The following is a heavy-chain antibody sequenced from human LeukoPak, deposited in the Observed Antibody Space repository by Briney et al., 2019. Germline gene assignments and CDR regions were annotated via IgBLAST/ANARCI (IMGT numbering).Heavy chain of an antibody. CDR1: GGPFSGYY. CDR2: INHSGST. Sequence: KPSETLSLTCAVYGGPFSGYYWSWIRQPPGKGLEWIGEINHSGSTNYNPSLKSRVTISVDTSKNQFSLKVSSVTAADTAVYYCARHSSTYYRFDYWGQGTLVSVSS. V-gene: IGHV4-34*01. J-gene: IGHJ4*02. D-gene: IGHD3-22*01. CDR3: ARHSSTYYRFDY.